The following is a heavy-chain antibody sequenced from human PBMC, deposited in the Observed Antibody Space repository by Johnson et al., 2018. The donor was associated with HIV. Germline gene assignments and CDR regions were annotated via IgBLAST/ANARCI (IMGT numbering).Heavy chain of an antibody. CDR1: GFTFSNYA. Sequence: QVQLVESGGGVVQPGKSLRLSCAASGFTFSNYAIHWVRQAPGKGLEWVAFVTYDGSKKYYADSVKGRFTISRDNSKNTLYLQMSSLRAEDTALYYCAKDAYDYGDYGAFDIWGQGTMVTVSS. J-gene: IGHJ3*02. D-gene: IGHD4-17*01. V-gene: IGHV3-30*18. CDR3: AKDAYDYGDYGAFDI. CDR2: VTYDGSKK.